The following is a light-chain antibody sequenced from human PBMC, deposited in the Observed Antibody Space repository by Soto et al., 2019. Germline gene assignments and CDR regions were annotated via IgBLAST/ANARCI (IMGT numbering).Light chain of an antibody. CDR2: GAS. J-gene: IGKJ1*01. V-gene: IGKV3-20*01. Sequence: EIVLTQSPGTLSLSPGERATLSCRASQSVSSSYLAWYQQKPGPAPRLLIYGASSRATGIPDRFSGSGSGTVFTLTISRLEPEDFAVYYCQQYGSSKTFGQGTKVDIK. CDR1: QSVSSSY. CDR3: QQYGSSKT.